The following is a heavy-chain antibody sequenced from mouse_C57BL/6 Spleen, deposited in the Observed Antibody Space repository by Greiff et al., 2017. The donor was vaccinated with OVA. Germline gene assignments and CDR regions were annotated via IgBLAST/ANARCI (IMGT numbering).Heavy chain of an antibody. V-gene: IGHV1-19*01. J-gene: IGHJ2*01. Sequence: EVQLQQSGPVLVKPGASVKMSCKASGYTFTDYYMNWVKQSHGKSLEWIGVINPYNGGTSYNQKFKGKATLTVDKSSSTAYMELNSLTSEDSAVYYCAQRHYGSYYFDYWGQGTTLTVSS. CDR1: GYTFTDYY. D-gene: IGHD1-1*01. CDR3: AQRHYGSYYFDY. CDR2: INPYNGGT.